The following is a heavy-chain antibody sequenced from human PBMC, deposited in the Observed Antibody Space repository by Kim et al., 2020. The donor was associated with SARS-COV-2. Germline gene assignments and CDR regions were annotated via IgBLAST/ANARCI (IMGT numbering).Heavy chain of an antibody. Sequence: GGSLRLSCAASGFTVSSNYMSWVRQAPGKGLEWVSVIYSGGSTYYSDSAKGRFTISRDKSKNTLYLHMNILRAADTAVSYCSRAVKTMIVFDHYGMHVWG. CDR1: GFTVSSNY. CDR2: IYSGGST. J-gene: IGHJ6*01. CDR3: SRAVKTMIVFDHYGMHV. V-gene: IGHV3-53*01. D-gene: IGHD3-22*01.